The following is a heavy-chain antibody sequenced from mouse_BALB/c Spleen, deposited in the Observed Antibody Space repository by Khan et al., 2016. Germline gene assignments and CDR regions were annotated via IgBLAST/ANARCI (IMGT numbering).Heavy chain of an antibody. CDR3: AKGGRAMDY. Sequence: QLQESGAELARPGASVKLSCKASGYTFTSYWMQWVKQRPGQGLEWIGAIYPGDGDTRYTQKFKGKATLTADKSSNTAYMQLSSLASEDSAVYYCAKGGRAMDYWGQGTSVTVSS. V-gene: IGHV1-87*01. J-gene: IGHJ4*01. CDR1: GYTFTSYW. CDR2: IYPGDGDT.